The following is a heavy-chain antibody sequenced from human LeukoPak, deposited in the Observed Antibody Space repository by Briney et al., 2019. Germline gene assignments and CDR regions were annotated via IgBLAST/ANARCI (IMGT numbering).Heavy chain of an antibody. Sequence: GSSVKVSCKASGGTFSSYAISWVRQATGQGLEWMGWMNPNSGNTGYAQKFQGRVTMTRNTSISTAYMELSSLRSEDTAVYYCARGSGNVVVVLYYYYGMDVWGQGTTVTVSS. CDR3: ARGSGNVVVVLYYYYGMDV. CDR2: MNPNSGNT. V-gene: IGHV1-8*02. J-gene: IGHJ6*02. D-gene: IGHD2-15*01. CDR1: GGTFSSYA.